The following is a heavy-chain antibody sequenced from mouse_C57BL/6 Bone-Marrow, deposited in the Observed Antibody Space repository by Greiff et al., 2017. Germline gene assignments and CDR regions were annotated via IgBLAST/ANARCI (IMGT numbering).Heavy chain of an antibody. V-gene: IGHV1-75*01. Sequence: QVQLQQSGPELVQPGASVKISCKASGYTFTDYYITWVKQRPGQGLEWIGWIFPGSGSTYYNEKFKGQDTLTVDKSSSTAYMLLSSLTSEDSAVYFCALYYGSSLDYWGQGTTLTVSS. CDR2: IFPGSGST. CDR1: GYTFTDYY. CDR3: ALYYGSSLDY. J-gene: IGHJ2*01. D-gene: IGHD1-1*01.